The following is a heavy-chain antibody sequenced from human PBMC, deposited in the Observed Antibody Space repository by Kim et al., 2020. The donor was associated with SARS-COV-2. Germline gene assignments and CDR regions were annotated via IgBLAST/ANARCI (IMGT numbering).Heavy chain of an antibody. CDR1: GGSFSGYY. Sequence: SETLSLTCAVYGGSFSGYYWSWIRQPPGKGLEWIGEINHSGSTNYNPSLKSRVTISVDTSKNQFSLKLSSVTAADTAVYYCARILPNYYDSSGYYQGPIDYWGQGTLVTVSS. J-gene: IGHJ4*02. CDR2: INHSGST. CDR3: ARILPNYYDSSGYYQGPIDY. D-gene: IGHD3-22*01. V-gene: IGHV4-34*01.